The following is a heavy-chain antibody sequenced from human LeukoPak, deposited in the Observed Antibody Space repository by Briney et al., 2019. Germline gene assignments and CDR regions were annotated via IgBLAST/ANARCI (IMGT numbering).Heavy chain of an antibody. V-gene: IGHV4-38-2*02. J-gene: IGHJ3*02. CDR2: ISHTGST. CDR3: ARVTYYYDSSGYSYLQSGAFDI. D-gene: IGHD3-22*01. Sequence: PSETLSLTCTVSGYSISSGYYWAWIRQSPGKGLEWIGTISHTGSTYSNPSLKSRVTISLDTSKNQISLNLSSVTAADTAVYYYARVTYYYDSSGYSYLQSGAFDIWGQGTTVTVSS. CDR1: GYSISSGYY.